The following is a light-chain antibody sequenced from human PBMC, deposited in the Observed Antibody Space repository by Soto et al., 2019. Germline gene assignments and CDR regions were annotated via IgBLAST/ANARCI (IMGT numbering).Light chain of an antibody. CDR3: QQYGTWWT. CDR2: GAS. V-gene: IGKV3-15*01. CDR1: ESVSSN. Sequence: DIVMTQSPATLSVSPGERATLSCRASESVSSNLAWYQQKPGQAPRVLIYGASTRATGIPARFSSSGSGTEFPLTISSLQSEDFAVYYCQQYGTWWTFGQGTKVEIK. J-gene: IGKJ1*01.